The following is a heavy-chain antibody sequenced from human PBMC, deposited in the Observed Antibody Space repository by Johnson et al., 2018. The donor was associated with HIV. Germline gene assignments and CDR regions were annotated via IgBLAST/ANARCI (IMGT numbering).Heavy chain of an antibody. Sequence: VQLVESGGGLVKPGGSLRLSCAASGFTFSDYYMSWIRQAPGKGLEWVSYISSRGKAMYYSDSVKGRFTISRDNAKNSLYLQMNSLRADETAMYYCARGPFRGDFWSDPDAFDIWGKGTIVTVSS. CDR2: ISSRGKAM. CDR3: ARGPFRGDFWSDPDAFDI. D-gene: IGHD3-3*01. CDR1: GFTFSDYY. V-gene: IGHV3-11*01. J-gene: IGHJ3*02.